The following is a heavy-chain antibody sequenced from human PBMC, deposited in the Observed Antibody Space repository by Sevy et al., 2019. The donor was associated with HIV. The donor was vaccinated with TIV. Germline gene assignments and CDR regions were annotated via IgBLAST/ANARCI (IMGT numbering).Heavy chain of an antibody. V-gene: IGHV3-30*18. J-gene: IGHJ6*02. Sequence: GGSLRLSCAASGFTFSSYGMHWVRQAPGKGLEWVAVISYDGSNKYYAHSVKGRFTISRDNSKNTLYLQMNSLRAEDTAVYYCAKGAVAGTLTYAYYYYGMDVWGQGTTVTVSS. CDR2: ISYDGSNK. D-gene: IGHD6-19*01. CDR1: GFTFSSYG. CDR3: AKGAVAGTLTYAYYYYGMDV.